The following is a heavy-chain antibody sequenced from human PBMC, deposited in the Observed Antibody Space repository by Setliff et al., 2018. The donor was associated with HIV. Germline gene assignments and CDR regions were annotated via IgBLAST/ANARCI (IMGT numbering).Heavy chain of an antibody. CDR1: GITFSSYA. D-gene: IGHD3-3*01. Sequence: GSLRLSCAASGITFSSYAMSWVRQAPGKGLAWVSASSGSGSSTYYADSVKGRLTISRDNSKNTLYLQMNSLRAEDTAVYYCAKDFEYYNFWSGYYASWDLGYFQHWGQGTLVTVSS. CDR3: AKDFEYYNFWSGYYASWDLGYFQH. J-gene: IGHJ1*01. V-gene: IGHV3-23*01. CDR2: SSGSGSST.